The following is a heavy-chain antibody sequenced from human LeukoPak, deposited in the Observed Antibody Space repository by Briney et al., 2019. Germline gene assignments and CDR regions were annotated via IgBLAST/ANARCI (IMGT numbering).Heavy chain of an antibody. CDR3: ARTSTRSYHPLYYFDY. Sequence: GRSLRLSCAASGFTFSNYAMHWVRQAPGKGLEWVAVISYDGSNKYYADSVKGRFTISRDNSKNTLYLQMNSLRAEDTAVYYCARTSTRSYHPLYYFDYWGQGTLVTVSS. V-gene: IGHV3-30*04. CDR2: ISYDGSNK. J-gene: IGHJ4*02. D-gene: IGHD3-10*01. CDR1: GFTFSNYA.